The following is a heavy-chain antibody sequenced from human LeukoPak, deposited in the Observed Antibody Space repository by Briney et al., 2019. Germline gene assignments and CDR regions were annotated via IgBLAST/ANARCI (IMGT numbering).Heavy chain of an antibody. CDR2: ISSSSSYI. D-gene: IGHD5-12*01. V-gene: IGHV3-21*01. CDR1: GFTFSSYT. Sequence: GGSLRLSCAASGFTFSSYTMNWIRQAPGKGLDLVSSISSSSSYIYYADSVKGRFTISRDNAKNSLYLQMNSLRAEDTAVYYCARVFASGYDLGYWGQGTLVTVSS. CDR3: ARVFASGYDLGY. J-gene: IGHJ4*02.